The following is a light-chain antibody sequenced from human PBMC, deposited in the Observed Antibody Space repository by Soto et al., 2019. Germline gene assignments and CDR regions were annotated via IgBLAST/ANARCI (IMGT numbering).Light chain of an antibody. V-gene: IGKV3D-15*01. CDR1: QSVSSN. Sequence: EIVLTQSPGSLSLSPGERATLSCGASQSVSSNLAWYQQKPGQAPRLLIYGASTRATGIPARFSGSGSGTEFTLSISSLQSEDVAVYYCQQYHNWVTFGGGTKVDIK. CDR3: QQYHNWVT. J-gene: IGKJ4*01. CDR2: GAS.